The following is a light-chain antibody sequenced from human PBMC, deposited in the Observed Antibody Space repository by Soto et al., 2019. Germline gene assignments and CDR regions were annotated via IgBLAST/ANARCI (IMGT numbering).Light chain of an antibody. V-gene: IGLV2-14*02. CDR2: EGS. CDR1: SSDVGRYNI. J-gene: IGLJ1*01. CDR3: CSYAGSSTLYV. Sequence: QSALTQPASVSGSPGQSITISCTGTSSDVGRYNIVSWYQQHPGKAPKLMIYEGSKRPSGVSDRFSGSKSGNTASLTISGLQAEDEADYYCCSYAGSSTLYVFGTGTKLTVL.